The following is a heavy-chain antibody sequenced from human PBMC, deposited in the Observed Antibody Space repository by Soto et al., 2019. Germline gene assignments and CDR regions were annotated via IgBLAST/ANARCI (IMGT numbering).Heavy chain of an antibody. CDR2: TYYNGDT. Sequence: SETLSLTCTVSDDSFRGAEYYWSWIRQPLGKGPEWIGYTYYNGDTKYNPALRSRVTMSEDTSKNQFSLRLPSVTAADTAVYFCARGPAYIDGWRTFDLWGRGILVTVSS. CDR3: ARGPAYIDGWRTFDL. CDR1: DDSFRGAEYY. V-gene: IGHV4-61*08. D-gene: IGHD6-19*01. J-gene: IGHJ4*02.